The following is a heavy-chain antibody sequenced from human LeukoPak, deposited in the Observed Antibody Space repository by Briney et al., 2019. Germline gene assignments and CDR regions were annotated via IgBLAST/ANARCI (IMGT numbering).Heavy chain of an antibody. Sequence: SQTLSLTCTVSGGSISSGDYYWSWIRQPPGKGLEWIGYIYYSGSTYYNPSLKSRVTISVDTSKNQFSLKLTPLTAADTAVYYCARGLTAEIWGQGTLVTVSS. CDR1: GGSISSGDYY. CDR2: IYYSGST. V-gene: IGHV4-30-4*01. J-gene: IGHJ4*02. D-gene: IGHD5-18*01. CDR3: ARGLTAEI.